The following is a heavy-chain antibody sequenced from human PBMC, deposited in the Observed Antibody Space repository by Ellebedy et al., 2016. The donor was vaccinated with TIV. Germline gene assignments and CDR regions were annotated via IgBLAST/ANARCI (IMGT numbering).Heavy chain of an antibody. J-gene: IGHJ4*02. CDR2: ISDDGSNK. CDR1: GLTFSSFA. CDR3: AKIRAQWEPLDY. Sequence: GESLKISXAASGLTFSSFAIHWVRQAPGKGLEWVAVISDDGSNKYYIDSVKGRFTISRDNSKNTPYLQMNSLRAEDTAVYYCAKIRAQWEPLDYWGQGTLVTVSS. D-gene: IGHD1-26*01. V-gene: IGHV3-30*18.